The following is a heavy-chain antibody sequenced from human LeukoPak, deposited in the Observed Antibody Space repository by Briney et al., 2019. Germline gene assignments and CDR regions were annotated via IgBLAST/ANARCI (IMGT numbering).Heavy chain of an antibody. D-gene: IGHD2-2*01. J-gene: IGHJ3*02. CDR1: GGSISSSSYY. CDR3: ARPNIVVVPTRGAFDI. Sequence: SETLSLTCTVSGGSISSSSYYWGWIRQPPGKGLEWIGSIYYSGSTYYNPSLKSRVAISVDTSKNQFSLKLSSVTAADTAVYYCARPNIVVVPTRGAFDIWGQGTMVTVSS. CDR2: IYYSGST. V-gene: IGHV4-39*01.